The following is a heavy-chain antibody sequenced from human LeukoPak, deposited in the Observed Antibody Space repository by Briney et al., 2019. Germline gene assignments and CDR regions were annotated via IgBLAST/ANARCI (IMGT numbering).Heavy chain of an antibody. Sequence: PGGSLRLSCAASGFAVGSDYMSWVRQAPGKGLEWVSVLYSGGTTYYADSVKGRFTISRDNAKNSLYLQMNSLRAEDTAVYYCARVTSGLDYWGQGTLVTVSS. CDR2: LYSGGTT. J-gene: IGHJ4*02. V-gene: IGHV3-53*01. CDR1: GFAVGSDY. CDR3: ARVTSGLDY.